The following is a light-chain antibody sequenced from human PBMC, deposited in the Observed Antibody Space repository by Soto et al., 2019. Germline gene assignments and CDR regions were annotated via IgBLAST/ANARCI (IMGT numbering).Light chain of an antibody. V-gene: IGLV2-8*01. CDR2: QTS. J-gene: IGLJ3*02. CDR3: SAYAGNYNLV. CDR1: SSDVGGYDY. Sequence: QSALTQPPSASGSSGQSVTISCTGTSSDVGGYDYVSWYQQHAGKAPKLMIFQTSKRPSGVPDRFSGSKSGNTASLTVSGLQDEDEADYFCSAYAGNYNLVFGGGTKVTVL.